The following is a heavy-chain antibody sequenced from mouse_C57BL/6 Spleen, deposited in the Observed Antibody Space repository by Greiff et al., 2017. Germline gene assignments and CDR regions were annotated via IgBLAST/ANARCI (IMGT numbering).Heavy chain of an antibody. J-gene: IGHJ4*01. CDR3: ARGGVYYVSSHDAMDY. D-gene: IGHD1-1*01. V-gene: IGHV1-80*01. Sequence: VQLQQSGAELVKPGASVKISCKASGYAFSSYWMNWVKQRPGKGLEWIGQIYPGDGDTNYNGKFKGKATLTADKSSSTAYMQLSSLTSEDSAVYFCARGGVYYVSSHDAMDYWGQGTSVTVSS. CDR2: IYPGDGDT. CDR1: GYAFSSYW.